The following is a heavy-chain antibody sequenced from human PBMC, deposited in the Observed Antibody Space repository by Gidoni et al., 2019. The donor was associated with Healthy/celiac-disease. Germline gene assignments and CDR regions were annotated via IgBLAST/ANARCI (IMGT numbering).Heavy chain of an antibody. V-gene: IGHV4-39*01. CDR1: GAPFSSSSYY. CDR3: ARHYRSNDAFDI. J-gene: IGHJ3*02. CDR2: IYYSGST. Sequence: QLQLQESGPGLVKPSETLSLTCTVPGAPFSSSSYYWGWIRQPPGKGLEWIGSIYYSGSTYYNPSLKSRVTISVDTSKNQFSLKLSSVTAADTAVYYCARHYRSNDAFDIWGQGTMVTVSS.